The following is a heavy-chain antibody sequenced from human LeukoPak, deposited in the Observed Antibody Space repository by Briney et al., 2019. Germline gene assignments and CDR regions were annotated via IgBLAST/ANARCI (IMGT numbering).Heavy chain of an antibody. V-gene: IGHV1-2*02. Sequence: ASVEVSCKASGYTFTGYYMHWVRQAPGQGLEWMGWINPNSGGTNYAQKFQGRVTMTRDTSISTAYMELSRLRSDDTAVYYCARDRYSSGWSRFDPWGQGTLVTVSS. CDR2: INPNSGGT. CDR1: GYTFTGYY. J-gene: IGHJ5*02. D-gene: IGHD6-19*01. CDR3: ARDRYSSGWSRFDP.